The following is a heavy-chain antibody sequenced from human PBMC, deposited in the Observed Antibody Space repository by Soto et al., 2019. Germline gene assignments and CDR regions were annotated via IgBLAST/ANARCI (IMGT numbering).Heavy chain of an antibody. CDR2: IYYSGST. D-gene: IGHD2-2*01. J-gene: IGHJ6*02. CDR3: ARDRFRYCSSTSCLYYYYGMDV. Sequence: QVQLQESGPGLVKPSQTLSLTCTVSGGSISSGGYYWSWIRQHPGKGLEWIGYIYYSGSTYYNPSLKSRVTISVDTSKNQFSLKLSSVTAADTAVYYCARDRFRYCSSTSCLYYYYGMDVWGQGTTVTVSS. V-gene: IGHV4-31*03. CDR1: GGSISSGGYY.